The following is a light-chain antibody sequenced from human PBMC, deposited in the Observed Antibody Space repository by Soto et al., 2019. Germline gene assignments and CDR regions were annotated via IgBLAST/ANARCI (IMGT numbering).Light chain of an antibody. CDR1: QSLVHSDGIFY. Sequence: DVVLTQSPLSLPVTLGQPASISCRSSQSLVHSDGIFYLNWFQQRPGQSPRRLIYKVSNRDYGVXDXCSGSGSGTDFTLEISRVEAEDVGVYYCMQGSHWPYTFGQGTKLEIK. J-gene: IGKJ2*01. CDR3: MQGSHWPYT. CDR2: KVS. V-gene: IGKV2-30*02.